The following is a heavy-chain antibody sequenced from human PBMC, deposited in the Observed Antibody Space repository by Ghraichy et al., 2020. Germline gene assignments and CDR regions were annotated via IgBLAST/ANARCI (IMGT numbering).Heavy chain of an antibody. CDR1: GFTVSSNY. J-gene: IGHJ5*01. V-gene: IGHV3-23*01. D-gene: IGHD6-13*01. CDR3: VWGQQLGS. Sequence: GGSLRLSCAASGFTVSSNYMTWVRQAPGKGLEWVSFISRSGGSTYYADSVKGRFTISRDNSKDTLYLQMNSLRAEDTALDYCVWGQQLGSWGQGTLVTVSS. CDR2: ISRSGGST.